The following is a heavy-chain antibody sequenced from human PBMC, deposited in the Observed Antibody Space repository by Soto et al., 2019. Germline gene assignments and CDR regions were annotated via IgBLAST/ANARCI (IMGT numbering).Heavy chain of an antibody. CDR2: IYYSGST. J-gene: IGHJ5*02. Sequence: SETLSLTCTVSGGSISSYYWSWIRQPPGKGLEWIGYIYYSGSTNYNPSLKSRVTISVDTSKNQFSLKLSSVTAADTAVYYCARAILLWFGELSFFDPWGQGTLVTVSS. V-gene: IGHV4-59*01. CDR1: GGSISSYY. CDR3: ARAILLWFGELSFFDP. D-gene: IGHD3-10*01.